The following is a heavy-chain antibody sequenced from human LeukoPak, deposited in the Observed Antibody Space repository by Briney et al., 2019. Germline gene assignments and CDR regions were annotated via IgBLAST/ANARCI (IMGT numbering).Heavy chain of an antibody. CDR1: GFTFSSYA. D-gene: IGHD6-13*01. J-gene: IGHJ4*02. V-gene: IGHV3-23*01. CDR3: ATPLDRTGYSSSWYSPYFDY. Sequence: GSLRLSCAASGFTFSSYAMSWVRQAPGKGLEWVSAISGSGGSTYYADSVKGRFTISRDNSKNTLYLQMNSLRAEDTAVYYCATPLDRTGYSSSWYSPYFDYWGQGTLVTVSS. CDR2: ISGSGGST.